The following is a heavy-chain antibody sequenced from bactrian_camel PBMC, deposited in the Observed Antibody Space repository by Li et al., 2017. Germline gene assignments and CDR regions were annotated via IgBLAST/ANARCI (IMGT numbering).Heavy chain of an antibody. CDR2: FTGDGAT. CDR1: GFTFDNLD. J-gene: IGHJ4*01. Sequence: HVQLVESGGGSVQPGESLRLSCTVSGFTFDNLDMGWYRQAPGNERELLSMFTGDGATYYADSMKGRFTISQDNAKNTVYLQMNSLKTEDTAVYYCAADLGVHGLKTWGQGTQVTVS. V-gene: IGHV3S60*01. CDR3: AADLGVHGLKT.